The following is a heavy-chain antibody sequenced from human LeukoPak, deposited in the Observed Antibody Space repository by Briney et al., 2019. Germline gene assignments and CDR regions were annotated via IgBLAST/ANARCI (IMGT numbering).Heavy chain of an antibody. CDR2: VYYGRSP. CDR1: GDSISRSTYY. V-gene: IGHV4-39*02. CDR3: ARERLSEGPDAFDI. Sequence: PSETLSLTCTVSGDSISRSTYYWAWIRQPPGKGLEWIGSVYYGRSPYFNPSLESRATISVDTSKNQFSLKLSSVTAADTAVYYCARERLSEGPDAFDIWGQGTMVTVSS. J-gene: IGHJ3*02. D-gene: IGHD3-16*01.